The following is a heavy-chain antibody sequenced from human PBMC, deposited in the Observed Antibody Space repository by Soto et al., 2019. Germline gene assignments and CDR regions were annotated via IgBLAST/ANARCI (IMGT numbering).Heavy chain of an antibody. D-gene: IGHD3-10*01. CDR2: ILPMLGTA. V-gene: IGHV1-69*12. J-gene: IGHJ6*02. CDR1: GDTVSSYG. CDR3: ARGGYNPRGYYYGMDV. Sequence: QVHLVQSGAEVKKPGSSVRVSCKASGDTVSSYGIIWVRQAPGQGLECMGGILPMLGTANYAQKFKGRVTINADESTTTTYMELSSLRPEDTAIYYRARGGYNPRGYYYGMDVWGQGTPVTVSS.